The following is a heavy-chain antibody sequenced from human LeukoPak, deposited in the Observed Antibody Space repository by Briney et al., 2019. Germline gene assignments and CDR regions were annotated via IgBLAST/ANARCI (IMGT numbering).Heavy chain of an antibody. CDR1: GYTFTSYA. J-gene: IGHJ4*02. Sequence: GASVKVSCKASGYTFTSYALTWVRQAPGQGLEWMGYIDPYNGNTNYAQKFQGRVTMTTDRSTNTGYMDLRSLRSDDTAVYYCARDRRGYNGILRHWGQGALVTVSS. D-gene: IGHD1-1*01. CDR3: ARDRRGYNGILRH. CDR2: IDPYNGNT. V-gene: IGHV1-18*01.